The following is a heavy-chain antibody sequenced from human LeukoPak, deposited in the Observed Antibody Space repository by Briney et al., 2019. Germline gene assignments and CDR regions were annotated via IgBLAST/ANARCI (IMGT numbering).Heavy chain of an antibody. D-gene: IGHD6-19*01. CDR3: ARVLGTSCWYDAFAF. J-gene: IGHJ3*01. Sequence: ASVKVSCKASGFTFIDHYLHWVRQAPGQGLEWMGWITPNSGDTSYAQKFRGRVSMTRDTSISTAFMELSRLTSDDTAVYYCARVLGTSCWYDAFAFWGQGTMVTVSS. CDR2: ITPNSGDT. V-gene: IGHV1-2*02. CDR1: GFTFIDHY.